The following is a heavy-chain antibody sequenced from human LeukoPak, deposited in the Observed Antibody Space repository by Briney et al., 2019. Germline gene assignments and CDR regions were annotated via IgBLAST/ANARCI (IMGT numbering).Heavy chain of an antibody. D-gene: IGHD1-26*01. CDR1: GFTFSSYA. V-gene: IGHV3-64D*06. CDR2: ISRNGGST. Sequence: GGSLRLSRSASGFTFSSYAMHWVRQAPGKGLEYVSAISRNGGSTYYADSVKGRFTISRDNSNNTLHLQVSSLRVEDTAVYYCVRRKWDYFFDYWGQGTLDSVS. J-gene: IGHJ4*02. CDR3: VRRKWDYFFDY.